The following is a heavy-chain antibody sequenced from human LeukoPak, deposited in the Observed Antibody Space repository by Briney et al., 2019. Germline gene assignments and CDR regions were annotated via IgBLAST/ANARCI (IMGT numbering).Heavy chain of an antibody. CDR1: GYTFTGYY. CDR2: ISAYNGNT. Sequence: ASVKVSCKASGYTFTGYYMHWVRQAPGQGLEWMGWISAYNGNTNYAQKLQGRVTMTTDTSTSTAYMELRSLRSDDTAVYYCARDLYYYCSGGSCYGVNWFDPWGQGTLVTVSS. V-gene: IGHV1-18*04. J-gene: IGHJ5*02. D-gene: IGHD2-15*01. CDR3: ARDLYYYCSGGSCYGVNWFDP.